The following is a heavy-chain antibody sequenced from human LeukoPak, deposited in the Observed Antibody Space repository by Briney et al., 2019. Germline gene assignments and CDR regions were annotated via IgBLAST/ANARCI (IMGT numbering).Heavy chain of an antibody. CDR1: GFTFSTYA. V-gene: IGHV3-23*01. Sequence: PGGSLRLSCAASGFTFSTYAMSWVRQAPGKGLEWVSAISGGGGSTYYADSVKGRFTISRDNSKNTLYLEMNSLRAEDTAVYYCVKGGRTNSPLDYWGQGTLVTVSS. D-gene: IGHD1-14*01. CDR3: VKGGRTNSPLDY. J-gene: IGHJ4*02. CDR2: ISGGGGST.